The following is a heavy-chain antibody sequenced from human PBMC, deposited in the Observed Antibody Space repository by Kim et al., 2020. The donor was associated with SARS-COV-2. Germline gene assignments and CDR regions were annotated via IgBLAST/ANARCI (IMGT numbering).Heavy chain of an antibody. CDR3: AREGGTGEDMDGMDV. V-gene: IGHV3-30*01. D-gene: IGHD2-8*02. Sequence: DSVKGRFTISRDNSSDTQYLQMNSLRAEDTAVYYCAREGGTGEDMDGMDVWGQGTTVNVSS. J-gene: IGHJ6*02.